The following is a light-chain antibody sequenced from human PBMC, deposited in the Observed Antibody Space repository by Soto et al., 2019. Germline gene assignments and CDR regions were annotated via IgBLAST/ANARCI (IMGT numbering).Light chain of an antibody. Sequence: QSVLTQPASVSGSPGQSITISCTGTSSDDGGYNYVSWYQQHSGKAPKLMIYEVSNRPSGVSNRFSGSMSGNTASLPISGLQAEDEADYYCSSYTSSSTRVFGGGTKLTVL. CDR2: EVS. V-gene: IGLV2-14*01. CDR3: SSYTSSSTRV. CDR1: SSDDGGYNY. J-gene: IGLJ3*02.